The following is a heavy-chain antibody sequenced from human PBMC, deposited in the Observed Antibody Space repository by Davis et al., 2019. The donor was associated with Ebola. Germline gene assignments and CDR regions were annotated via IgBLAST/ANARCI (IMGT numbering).Heavy chain of an antibody. V-gene: IGHV1-18*01. D-gene: IGHD3-16*01. J-gene: IGHJ5*02. Sequence: ASVKVSCKASGYTFTSYGISWVRQATGQGLEWMGWMNPNSGNTNYAQKLQGRVTMTTDTSTSTAYMELRSLRSDDTAVYYCARRGTGWFDPWGQGTLVTVSS. CDR2: MNPNSGNT. CDR1: GYTFTSYG. CDR3: ARRGTGWFDP.